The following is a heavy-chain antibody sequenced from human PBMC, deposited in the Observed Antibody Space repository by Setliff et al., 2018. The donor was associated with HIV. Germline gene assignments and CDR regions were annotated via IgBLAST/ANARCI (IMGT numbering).Heavy chain of an antibody. CDR2: IYYSGST. D-gene: IGHD1-26*01. CDR3: ARVEGATPDAFDI. Sequence: SLTCTVSGGSISSSSYYWGWIRQPPGKGLEWIGSIYYSGSTYYNPSLKSRVTILVDTSKNQFSLKLSSVTAADTAVYYCARVEGATPDAFDIWGQGTMVTVSS. J-gene: IGHJ3*02. V-gene: IGHV4-39*07. CDR1: GGSISSSSYY.